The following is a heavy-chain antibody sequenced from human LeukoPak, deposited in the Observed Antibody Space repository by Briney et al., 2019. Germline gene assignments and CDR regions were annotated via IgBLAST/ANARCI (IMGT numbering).Heavy chain of an antibody. CDR1: GFTFDDYG. J-gene: IGHJ4*02. Sequence: PGGSLRLSCAASGFTFDDYGMSWVRQAPGKGLEWVAFIRYDGSNKYYADSVKGRFTISRDNSKNTLYLQMNSLRAEDTAVYYYAKGRGALSLRPIDYWGQGTLVTVSS. V-gene: IGHV3-30*02. CDR3: AKGRGALSLRPIDY. CDR2: IRYDGSNK.